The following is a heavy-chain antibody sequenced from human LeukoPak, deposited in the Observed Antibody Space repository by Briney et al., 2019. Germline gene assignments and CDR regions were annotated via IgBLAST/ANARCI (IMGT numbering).Heavy chain of an antibody. CDR1: GGSISSGSYY. D-gene: IGHD3/OR15-3a*01. J-gene: IGHJ4*02. Sequence: NTSQTLSLTCTVSGGSISSGSYYWSWIRQPAGKGLEWIGRIYTSGSTNYNPSLKSRVTISVDTSKNQFSLKLSSVTAADTAVYYCARQTGSGLFILPGGQGTLVTVSS. CDR3: ARQTGSGLFILP. CDR2: IYTSGST. V-gene: IGHV4-61*02.